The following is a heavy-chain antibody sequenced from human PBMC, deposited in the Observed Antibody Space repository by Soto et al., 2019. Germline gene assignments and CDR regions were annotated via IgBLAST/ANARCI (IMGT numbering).Heavy chain of an antibody. Sequence: TLSLTCTVSGGSISSGDYYWSWIRQPPGKGLEWIGYIYYSGSTYYNPSLKSRVTISVDTSKNQFSLKLSSVTAADTAVYYCARGRVLWFGEFPSFDYWGQGXLVTVSS. CDR3: ARGRVLWFGEFPSFDY. CDR2: IYYSGST. CDR1: GGSISSGDYY. J-gene: IGHJ4*02. V-gene: IGHV4-30-4*01. D-gene: IGHD3-10*01.